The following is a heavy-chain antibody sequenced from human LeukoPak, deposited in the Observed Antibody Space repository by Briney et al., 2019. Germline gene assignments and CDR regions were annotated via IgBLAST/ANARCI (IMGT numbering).Heavy chain of an antibody. Sequence: PGGSLRLSCAASGFAFSSYAMHWVRQAPGKGLEWVAVISYDGSNKYYADSVKGRFTISRDNSKNTLYLQMNSLRAEDTAVYYCAHVLAVAGLRLWDAFDIWGQGTMVTVSS. D-gene: IGHD6-19*01. CDR2: ISYDGSNK. CDR3: AHVLAVAGLRLWDAFDI. CDR1: GFAFSSYA. J-gene: IGHJ3*02. V-gene: IGHV3-30*04.